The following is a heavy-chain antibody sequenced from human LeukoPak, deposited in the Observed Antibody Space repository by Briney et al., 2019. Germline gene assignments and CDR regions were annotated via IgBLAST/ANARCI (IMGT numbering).Heavy chain of an antibody. V-gene: IGHV4-59*12. J-gene: IGHJ4*02. CDR2: IYYSGST. CDR3: ARLRSGGSCYDY. Sequence: SETLSLTCTVSGGSISSYYWSWIRQPPGKGLEWIGYIYYSGSTNYNPSLKSRVTISVDTSKNQFSLKLSSVTAADTAVYYCARLRSGGSCYDYWGQGTLVTVSS. CDR1: GGSISSYY. D-gene: IGHD2-15*01.